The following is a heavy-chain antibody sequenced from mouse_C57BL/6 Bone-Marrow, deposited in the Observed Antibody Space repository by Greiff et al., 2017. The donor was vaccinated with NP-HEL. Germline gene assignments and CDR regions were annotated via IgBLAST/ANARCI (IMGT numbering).Heavy chain of an antibody. D-gene: IGHD3-2*02. CDR3: ARQLRLVGGFAY. Sequence: VQLVESGPELVKPGASVKISCKASGYAFSSSWMNWVKQRPGKGLEWIGRIYPGDGDTNYNGKFKGKATLTADKSSSTAYMQLSSLTSEDSAVYFCARQLRLVGGFAYWGQGTLVTVSA. CDR2: IYPGDGDT. V-gene: IGHV1-82*01. J-gene: IGHJ3*01. CDR1: GYAFSSSW.